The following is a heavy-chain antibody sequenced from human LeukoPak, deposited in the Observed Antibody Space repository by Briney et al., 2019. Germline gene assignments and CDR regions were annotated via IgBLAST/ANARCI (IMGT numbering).Heavy chain of an antibody. CDR1: GITFSSYA. V-gene: IGHV3-23*01. Sequence: GGSLRLSCAASGITFSSYAMSWVRQAPGKGLEWISSISSTGGTTYYADSVKGRFTISRDNAKNSLYLQMNSLRAEDTAVYYCARDLGSYEFRPLDYWGQGTLVTVSS. J-gene: IGHJ4*02. CDR2: ISSTGGTT. CDR3: ARDLGSYEFRPLDY. D-gene: IGHD1-26*01.